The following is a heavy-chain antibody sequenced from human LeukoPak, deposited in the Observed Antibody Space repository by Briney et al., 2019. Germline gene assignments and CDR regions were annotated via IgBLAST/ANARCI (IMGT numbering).Heavy chain of an antibody. CDR3: ATDSVTARHYYYYYGMDV. J-gene: IGHJ6*02. CDR1: GYTLTGLS. CDR2: FDPEDGET. D-gene: IGHD2-21*02. Sequence: ASVKVSCKVSGYTLTGLSMHWVRQAPGKGLEWMGGFDPEDGETIYAQKFQGRVTMTEDTSTDTAYMELSSLRSEDTAVYYCATDSVTARHYYYYYGMDVWGQGTTVTVSS. V-gene: IGHV1-24*01.